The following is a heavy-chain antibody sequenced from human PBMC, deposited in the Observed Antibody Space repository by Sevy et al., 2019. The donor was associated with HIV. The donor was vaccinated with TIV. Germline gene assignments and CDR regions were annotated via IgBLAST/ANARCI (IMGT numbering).Heavy chain of an antibody. CDR1: GFTFSSYW. Sequence: GGSLRLSCAASGFTFSSYWMHWVRQAPGKGLVWVSRINSDGSSTSYADSVKGRFTISRDNATNTLYLQMNSLRAEDTAVYYCARGYYGSGSYYTNYYYGMDVWGQGTTVTVSS. J-gene: IGHJ6*02. CDR3: ARGYYGSGSYYTNYYYGMDV. V-gene: IGHV3-74*01. CDR2: INSDGSST. D-gene: IGHD3-10*01.